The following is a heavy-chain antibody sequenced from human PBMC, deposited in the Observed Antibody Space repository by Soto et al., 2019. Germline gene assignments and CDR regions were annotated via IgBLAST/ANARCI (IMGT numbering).Heavy chain of an antibody. CDR1: GYTFTSYD. CDR2: MNPNTGKT. CDR3: ASRTMVRGVITLPYYYYGMDV. Sequence: ASVKVSCKASGYTFTSYDINWVRQASGQGLEWMGWMNPNTGKTGYAQKFQGRVTITRDTSASTAYMELSSLRSEDTAVYYCASRTMVRGVITLPYYYYGMDVWGQGTTVTVSS. J-gene: IGHJ6*02. D-gene: IGHD3-10*01. V-gene: IGHV1-8*01.